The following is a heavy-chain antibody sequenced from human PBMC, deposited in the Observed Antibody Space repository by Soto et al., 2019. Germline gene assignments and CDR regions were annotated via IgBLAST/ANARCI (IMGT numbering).Heavy chain of an antibody. CDR3: ATESGYRHYFDY. V-gene: IGHV1-24*01. D-gene: IGHD5-12*01. J-gene: IGHJ4*02. CDR1: GYPLTELS. Sequence: VSVKVYCKVSGYPLTELSMHLGRQAPGKGLEWLGGFDPEDGETIYAQKFQGRVTMTEDTSTDTAYMELSSLRSEDTAVYYCATESGYRHYFDYWGQGTMVTGSS. CDR2: FDPEDGET.